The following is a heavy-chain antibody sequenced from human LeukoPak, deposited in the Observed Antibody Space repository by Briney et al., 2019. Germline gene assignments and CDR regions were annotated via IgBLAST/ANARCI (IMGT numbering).Heavy chain of an antibody. Sequence: SETLSFTCTVSGGSISSYYWSWIRQPPGKGLEWIGYIYYSGSTNCNPSLKSRVTISVDRSKNQFSLKLSSVTAADTAVYYCASSGWYELTAFDIWGQGTMVTVSS. D-gene: IGHD6-19*01. CDR3: ASSGWYELTAFDI. CDR2: IYYSGST. V-gene: IGHV4-59*12. J-gene: IGHJ3*02. CDR1: GGSISSYY.